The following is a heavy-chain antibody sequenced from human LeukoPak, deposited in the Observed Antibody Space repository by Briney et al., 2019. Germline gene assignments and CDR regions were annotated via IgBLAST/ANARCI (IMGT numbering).Heavy chain of an antibody. CDR1: GGSISSGDYY. CDR3: ARADYDSSGYYIDDY. V-gene: IGHV4-30-4*08. D-gene: IGHD3-22*01. CDR2: IYYSGST. J-gene: IGHJ4*02. Sequence: TSQTLSLTCTVSGGSISSGDYYWSWIRQPPGKGLEWIGYIYYSGSTYYNPSLKSRVTISVDTSKNLFSLKLSSVTAADTAVYYCARADYDSSGYYIDDYWGQGTLVTVSS.